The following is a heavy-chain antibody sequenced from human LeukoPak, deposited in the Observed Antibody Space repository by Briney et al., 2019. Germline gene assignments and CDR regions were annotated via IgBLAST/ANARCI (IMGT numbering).Heavy chain of an antibody. CDR3: AESGPQDRGSSHFDS. D-gene: IGHD1-26*01. V-gene: IGHV3-23*01. CDR1: GFTFSSYA. CDR2: IRDSGSST. Sequence: GGSLRLSCAASGFTFSSYAMSWVRQAPGKGLEWVSAIRDSGSSTHYADSVKGRFTTSRDNSKNTLFLQMNSLRAEDTAIYYCAESGPQDRGSSHFDSWGQGPLVTVSS. J-gene: IGHJ4*02.